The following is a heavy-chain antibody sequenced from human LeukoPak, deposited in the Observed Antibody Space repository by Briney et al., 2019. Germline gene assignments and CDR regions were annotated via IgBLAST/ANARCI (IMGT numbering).Heavy chain of an antibody. J-gene: IGHJ4*02. V-gene: IGHV3-20*04. Sequence: GGSLRLSCAASRFTFDDYAMSWVRHAPGKGLEWVSGVNWNGDSIGYADSVKGRFTVFRDNAKNSLYLQMNSLRAEDTAFYYCARDLQNVVVVAASLDYWGQGALVTVSS. CDR2: VNWNGDSI. CDR3: ARDLQNVVVVAASLDY. D-gene: IGHD2-15*01. CDR1: RFTFDDYA.